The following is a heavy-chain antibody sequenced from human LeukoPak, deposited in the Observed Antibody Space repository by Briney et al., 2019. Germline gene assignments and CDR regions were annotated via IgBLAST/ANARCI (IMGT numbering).Heavy chain of an antibody. CDR2: ISSGSTYI. CDR3: ARETFEGAFDI. CDR1: GFSFSSYS. V-gene: IGHV3-21*01. D-gene: IGHD3-10*01. J-gene: IGHJ3*02. Sequence: GGSLRLSCAASGFSFSSYSLNWVRQAPGKGLVWVSCISSGSTYIYYADSVKGRFTISRDNAKNSLYLQMNSLRAEDTAVYYCARETFEGAFDIWGQGTMVTVSS.